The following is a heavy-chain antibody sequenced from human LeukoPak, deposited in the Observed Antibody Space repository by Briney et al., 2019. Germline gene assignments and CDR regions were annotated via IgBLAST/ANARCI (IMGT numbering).Heavy chain of an antibody. CDR2: TGSTGVST. V-gene: IGHV3-23*01. Sequence: GGSLRLSCAASGFTFSSYAMNWVRHAPGKGLEWVSGTGSTGVSTFYADSVKGRFTVSRDNSKNTLSLQMNSLRAEDTAVYHCAKDPGVVPAHYFDYWGQGTLVTVSS. J-gene: IGHJ4*02. D-gene: IGHD2-2*01. CDR3: AKDPGVVPAHYFDY. CDR1: GFTFSSYA.